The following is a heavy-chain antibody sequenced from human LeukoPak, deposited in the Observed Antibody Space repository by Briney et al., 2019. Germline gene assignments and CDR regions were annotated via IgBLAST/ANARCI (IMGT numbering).Heavy chain of an antibody. CDR2: IWYDGSKK. D-gene: IGHD2-15*01. CDR1: GFTFSSYG. CDR3: AKDRGGYCSGDRCYYYYYYMDV. Sequence: GGSLRLSCAASGFTFSSYGMHWVRQAPGKGLEWVALIWYDGSKKYYADSVKGRFTMSRDNSKNTLYLQMNTLRAEDTAIYYCAKDRGGYCSGDRCYYYYYYMDVWGKGTTVTVSS. V-gene: IGHV3-30*02. J-gene: IGHJ6*03.